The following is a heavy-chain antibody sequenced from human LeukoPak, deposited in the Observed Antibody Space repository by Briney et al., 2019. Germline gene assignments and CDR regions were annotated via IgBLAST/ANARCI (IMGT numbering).Heavy chain of an antibody. CDR3: AKDSGGSLYYYYYMDV. Sequence: PGGSLRLSCAASGFTFSSFGMNWVRQAPGKGLEWVAVISYDGNNKHYADSVKGRFTVSRDNSKNSLYLQMNSLRAEDTALYYCAKDSGGSLYYYYYMDVWGKGTTVTVSS. CDR2: ISYDGNNK. D-gene: IGHD3-10*01. J-gene: IGHJ6*03. CDR1: GFTFSSFG. V-gene: IGHV3-30*18.